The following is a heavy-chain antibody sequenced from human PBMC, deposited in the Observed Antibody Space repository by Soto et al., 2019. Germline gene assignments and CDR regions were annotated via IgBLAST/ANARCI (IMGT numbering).Heavy chain of an antibody. D-gene: IGHD6-13*01. J-gene: IGHJ6*02. Sequence: LRLSCAASGFTFSSYGMHWVRQAPGKGLEWVAVISYDGSNKYYADSVKGRFTISRDNSKNTLYLQMNSLRAEDTAVYYCAKDLRCSRGYYYYGMDVWGQGTTVTVSS. CDR3: AKDLRCSRGYYYYGMDV. CDR2: ISYDGSNK. CDR1: GFTFSSYG. V-gene: IGHV3-30*18.